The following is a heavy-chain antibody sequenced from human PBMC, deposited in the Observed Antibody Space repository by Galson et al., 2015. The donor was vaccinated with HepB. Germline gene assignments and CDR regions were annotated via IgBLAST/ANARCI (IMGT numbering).Heavy chain of an antibody. J-gene: IGHJ4*02. Sequence: SVKVSCKVSGYTLTELSMHWVRQAPGKGLEWMGGFDPEDGETIYAQKFQGRVTMTEDTSTDTAYMELSSLRSEDTAVYYCATRNQLLYYFDYWGQGTLVTVSS. CDR1: GYTLTELS. CDR3: ATRNQLLYYFDY. V-gene: IGHV1-24*01. CDR2: FDPEDGET. D-gene: IGHD2-2*01.